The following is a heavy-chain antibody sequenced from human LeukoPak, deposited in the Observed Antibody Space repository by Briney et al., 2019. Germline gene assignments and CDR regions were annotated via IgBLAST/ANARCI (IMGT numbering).Heavy chain of an antibody. D-gene: IGHD6-19*01. CDR3: AREFGSGWSLELDY. CDR2: IYYSGST. J-gene: IGHJ4*02. CDR1: GGSLSSSSYY. Sequence: SETLSLTCTVSGGSLSSSSYYWGWLRQPPGKGLEWFGSIYYSGSTYYNPSLKSRVTISVDTSKNQFSLKLSSVTAADTAVYYCAREFGSGWSLELDYWGQGTLVTVSS. V-gene: IGHV4-39*07.